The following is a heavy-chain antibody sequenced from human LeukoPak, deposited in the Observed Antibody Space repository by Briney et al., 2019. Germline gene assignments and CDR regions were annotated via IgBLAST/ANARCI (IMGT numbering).Heavy chain of an antibody. CDR1: GDSISNHY. D-gene: IGHD1-26*01. Sequence: SETLSLTCTVSGDSISNHYWSWIRQPPGKGLVWLGYIFYSGNTHYNPSLKSRVTMSVDTSKNQFSLRLSSVTPADTAVYYCARDRGEGIVGTFDYWGQGTLVTVSS. J-gene: IGHJ4*02. CDR3: ARDRGEGIVGTFDY. V-gene: IGHV4-59*11. CDR2: IFYSGNT.